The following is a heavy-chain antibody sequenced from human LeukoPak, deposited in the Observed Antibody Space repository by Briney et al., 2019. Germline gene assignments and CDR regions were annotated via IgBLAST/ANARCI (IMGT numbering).Heavy chain of an antibody. V-gene: IGHV3-66*01. J-gene: IGHJ4*02. Sequence: GGSLRLSCAASGFTVSSNYMSWVRQAPGKGLEWVSVIYSGGGTDYADSVKGRFTISRDNSKNTLYLQMNSLRAEDTAVYYCARDIEPYYYGSGSYNFWGQGTLVTVSS. CDR2: IYSGGGT. CDR1: GFTVSSNY. D-gene: IGHD3-10*01. CDR3: ARDIEPYYYGSGSYNF.